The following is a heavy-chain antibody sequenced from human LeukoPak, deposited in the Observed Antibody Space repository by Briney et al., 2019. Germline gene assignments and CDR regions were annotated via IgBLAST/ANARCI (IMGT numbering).Heavy chain of an antibody. CDR1: GYTFTGYY. V-gene: IGHV1-2*02. Sequence: ASVKVSYKASGYTFTGYYMHWVRQAPGQGLEWMGWINPNSGGTNYAQKFQGRVTMTRDTSISTAYMELSRLRSDDTAVYYCARDSVAGTSCYYYMDVWGKGTTVTVSS. CDR3: ARDSVAGTSCYYYMDV. CDR2: INPNSGGT. D-gene: IGHD6-19*01. J-gene: IGHJ6*03.